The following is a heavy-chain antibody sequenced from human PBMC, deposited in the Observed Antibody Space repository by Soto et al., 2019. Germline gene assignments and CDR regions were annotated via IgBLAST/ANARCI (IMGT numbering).Heavy chain of an antibody. V-gene: IGHV1-18*01. J-gene: IGHJ5*02. CDR3: ARDLRVPGLAVAGTFWFDP. CDR2: ISAYNGNT. Sequence: GASVKLSCKASGYTITSNGISWVRQAPEQGLEWMGWISAYNGNTNYAQKLQGRVTMTTDTSTSTAYMELRSLRSDDTAVYYCARDLRVPGLAVAGTFWFDPWGQGTLVTVSS. CDR1: GYTITSNG. D-gene: IGHD6-19*01.